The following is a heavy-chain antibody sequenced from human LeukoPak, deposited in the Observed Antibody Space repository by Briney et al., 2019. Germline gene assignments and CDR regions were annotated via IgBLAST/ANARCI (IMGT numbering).Heavy chain of an antibody. Sequence: SETLSLTCTVSGGSINSYYWSWIRQPPGKGLKCIGYIYYSGSTNYNPSLKSRVTISVDTSKNQFSLRLSSVTAADTAVYYCARAQRWLQHWGQGTLVTVSS. J-gene: IGHJ4*02. V-gene: IGHV4-59*01. CDR3: ARAQRWLQH. CDR1: GGSINSYY. CDR2: IYYSGST. D-gene: IGHD5-24*01.